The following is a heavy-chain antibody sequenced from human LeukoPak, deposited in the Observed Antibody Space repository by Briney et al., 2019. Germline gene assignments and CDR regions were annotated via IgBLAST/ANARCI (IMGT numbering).Heavy chain of an antibody. CDR2: ITGGGTA. D-gene: IGHD4-17*01. Sequence: GGSLRLSCVASGFTFSNYAVMWVRQAPGQGLEWVSAITGGGTARYADSVKGRFTISRDNSKNTLYLQMNSLRVEDTAQYCCARDPNGDYIGAFEFWGQGTGVTVSS. V-gene: IGHV3-23*01. CDR1: GFTFSNYA. CDR3: ARDPNGDYIGAFEF. J-gene: IGHJ3*01.